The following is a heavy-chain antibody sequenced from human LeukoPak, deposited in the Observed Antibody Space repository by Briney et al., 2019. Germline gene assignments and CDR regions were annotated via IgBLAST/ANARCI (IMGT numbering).Heavy chain of an antibody. CDR1: GGSISSHY. V-gene: IGHV4-59*11. J-gene: IGHJ6*03. CDR2: IYYSGST. Sequence: SETLSLTCTVSGGSISSHYWSWIRQPPGKGLEWIGYIYYSGSTNYNPSLKSRVTISVDTSKNQFSLKLSSVTAADTAVYYCARLGVDSYYYYYMDVWGKGTTVTVSS. D-gene: IGHD3-10*01. CDR3: ARLGVDSYYYYYMDV.